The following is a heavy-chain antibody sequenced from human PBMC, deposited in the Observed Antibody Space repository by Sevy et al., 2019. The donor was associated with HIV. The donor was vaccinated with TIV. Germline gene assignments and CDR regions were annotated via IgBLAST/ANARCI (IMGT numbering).Heavy chain of an antibody. V-gene: IGHV3-49*03. CDR2: IRSKDYGGAT. J-gene: IGHJ4*02. Sequence: GGSLRLTCTGSGFTFGDYAMRWFRQAPGMGLEWVGFIRSKDYGGATEYAASGKVRFTISSDDSKSIADLQMNSLKTEDTAVYYCTSGYYYDSSGYSDYWGQGTLVTVSS. CDR1: GFTFGDYA. D-gene: IGHD3-22*01. CDR3: TSGYYYDSSGYSDY.